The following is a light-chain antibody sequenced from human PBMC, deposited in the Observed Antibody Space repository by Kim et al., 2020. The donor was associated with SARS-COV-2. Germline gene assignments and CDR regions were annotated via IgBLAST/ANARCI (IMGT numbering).Light chain of an antibody. Sequence: QPVLTQSPSASASLGASVRLTCTLSSGHSNYVIAWHQQQPEKGPRYLMKLNSDGSHNKGDGIPDRFSGSSFGAERYLTISSLQSEDEADYFCQTWVTDMRVFGGGTQLTVL. CDR3: QTWVTDMRV. V-gene: IGLV4-69*01. CDR2: LNSDGSH. J-gene: IGLJ3*02. CDR1: SGHSNYV.